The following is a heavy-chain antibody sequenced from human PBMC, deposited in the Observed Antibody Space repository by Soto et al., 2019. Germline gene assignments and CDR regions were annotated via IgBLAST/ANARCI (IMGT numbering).Heavy chain of an antibody. CDR2: IYYSGSS. D-gene: IGHD6-13*01. V-gene: IGHV4-59*08. Sequence: PSGTLSPTCTFSGGSIGNSYWSWIRQSPGKGLEWIGYIYYSGSSNYNPSLKSRVSISVDTSKNQFSLKLSSVTAADTAVYYCARHSSSWPIFDYWGQGTLVTVS. CDR3: ARHSSSWPIFDY. CDR1: GGSIGNSY. J-gene: IGHJ4*02.